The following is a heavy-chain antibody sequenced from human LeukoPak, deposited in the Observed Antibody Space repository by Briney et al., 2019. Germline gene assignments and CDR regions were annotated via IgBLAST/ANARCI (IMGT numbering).Heavy chain of an antibody. CDR3: ARGYGQIAY. V-gene: IGHV3-7*04. CDR1: GFTFSNFW. J-gene: IGHJ4*02. Sequence: GRSLRLSCAASGFTFSNFWMSWVRQAPRKRLEWVANIKQDGSEKYYVDSVKGRFTISRDNAKNSLYLQMNSLRAEDTAVYYCARGYGQIAYWGQGTLVTVSS. D-gene: IGHD2-15*01. CDR2: IKQDGSEK.